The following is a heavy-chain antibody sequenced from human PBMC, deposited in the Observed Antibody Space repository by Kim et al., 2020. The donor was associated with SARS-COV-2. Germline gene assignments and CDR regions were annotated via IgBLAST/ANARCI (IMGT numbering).Heavy chain of an antibody. Sequence: SVKVSCKASGGTFSSYAIGWVRQAPGQGLEWMGGIIPILGTTNYAQKFQGRVTLTADDSTSTAYMELSSLRSDDTAVYYCARTQNTVVIAAAFPYYGMD. D-gene: IGHD2-2*01. CDR3: ARTQNTVVIAAAFPYYGMD. J-gene: IGHJ6*01. V-gene: IGHV1-69*13. CDR2: IIPILGTT. CDR1: GGTFSSYA.